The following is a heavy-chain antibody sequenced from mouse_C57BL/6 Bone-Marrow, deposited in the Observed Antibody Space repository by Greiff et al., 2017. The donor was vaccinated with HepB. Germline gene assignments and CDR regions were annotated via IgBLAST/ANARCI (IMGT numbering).Heavy chain of an antibody. V-gene: IGHV1-39*01. J-gene: IGHJ4*01. CDR3: ARREITTVVATEAMDY. Sequence: EVQLQQSGPELVKPGASVKISCKASGYSLTDYNMNWVKQSNGKSLEWIGVINPNYGTTSYNQKFKGKATLTVDQSSSTAYMQLNSLTSEDSAVYYCARREITTVVATEAMDYWGQGTSVTVSS. D-gene: IGHD1-1*01. CDR1: GYSLTDYN. CDR2: INPNYGTT.